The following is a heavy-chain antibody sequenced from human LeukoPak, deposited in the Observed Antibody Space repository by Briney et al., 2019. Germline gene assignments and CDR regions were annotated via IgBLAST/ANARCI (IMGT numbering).Heavy chain of an antibody. CDR3: STDSVTARRDDAFDI. J-gene: IGHJ3*02. CDR1: GFTFSNAW. CDR2: IKRKTDGGPT. D-gene: IGHD2-21*02. V-gene: IGHV3-15*01. Sequence: GGSLRLSCAASGFTFSNAWMSWVRQAPGKGLEWVGRIKRKTDGGPTAYAAHVQGRFTISRDDSKNMLYLQMNSLKNEDTAVYYCSTDSVTARRDDAFDIWGQGTVVTASS.